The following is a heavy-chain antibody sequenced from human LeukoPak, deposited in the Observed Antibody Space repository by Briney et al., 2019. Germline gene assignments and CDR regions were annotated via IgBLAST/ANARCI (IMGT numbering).Heavy chain of an antibody. J-gene: IGHJ4*02. Sequence: PSETLSLTCTVSGGSISSYYWSWIRQPPGKGLEWIGYIYYSGSTNYNPSLKSRVTISVDTSKNQFSLKLSSVTAADTAVYYCASQLPHQKSITMIVEGYFDYWGQGTLVTVSS. CDR2: IYYSGST. V-gene: IGHV4-59*01. D-gene: IGHD3-22*01. CDR3: ASQLPHQKSITMIVEGYFDY. CDR1: GGSISSYY.